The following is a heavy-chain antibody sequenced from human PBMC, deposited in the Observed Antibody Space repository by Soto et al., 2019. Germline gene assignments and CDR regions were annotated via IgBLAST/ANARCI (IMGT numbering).Heavy chain of an antibody. CDR3: ARDHSVSTPLDGIYV. J-gene: IGHJ6*02. CDR1: GFTFSSYW. V-gene: IGHV3-7*01. D-gene: IGHD2-15*01. CDR2: IKQDGSEK. Sequence: GGSLRLSCAASGFTFSSYWMTWVRQAPGKGLEWVANIKQDGSEKYYVDSVKGRFTISRDNANNSLYLQMNSLRAEDSAVYYCARDHSVSTPLDGIYVWGHGTTVTVSS.